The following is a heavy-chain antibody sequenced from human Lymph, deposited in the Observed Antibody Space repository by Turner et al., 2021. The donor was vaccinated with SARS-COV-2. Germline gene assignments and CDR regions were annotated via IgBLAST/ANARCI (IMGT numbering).Heavy chain of an antibody. CDR1: GITVRRNY. V-gene: IGHV3-53*04. CDR3: ARDLDTAGGMDV. D-gene: IGHD5-18*01. CDR2: IYSGGSS. J-gene: IGHJ6*02. Sequence: EVQLVESGGGLVQPGGSLRLSCAASGITVRRNYMSWVRPAPGKGLEWVSVIYSGGSSYYADSVKGRFTISRHNSKNTLYLQMNSLRAEDTAVYYCARDLDTAGGMDVWGQGTTVTVSS.